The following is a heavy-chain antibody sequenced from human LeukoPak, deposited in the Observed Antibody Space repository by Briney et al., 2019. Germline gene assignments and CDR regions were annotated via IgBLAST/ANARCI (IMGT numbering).Heavy chain of an antibody. CDR3: ARVSPITMVRGAYPN. J-gene: IGHJ4*02. Sequence: GASVKVSCKASGYTFTGYYMHWVRQAPGQGLEWMGWINPNSGGTNYAQKFQGRVTMTRDTSISTAYMELSRLRSDDTAVYYCARVSPITMVRGAYPNWGQGTLVTVSS. CDR2: INPNSGGT. D-gene: IGHD3-10*01. CDR1: GYTFTGYY. V-gene: IGHV1-2*02.